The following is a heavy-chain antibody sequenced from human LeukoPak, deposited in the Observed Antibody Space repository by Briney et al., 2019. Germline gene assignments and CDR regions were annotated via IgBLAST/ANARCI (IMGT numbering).Heavy chain of an antibody. CDR2: INHSGST. D-gene: IGHD6-6*01. CDR1: GGSFSGYY. J-gene: IGHJ4*02. V-gene: IGHV4-34*01. CDR3: ARGDRNNESIAARGFDY. Sequence: SETLSLTCAVYGGSFSGYYWSWIRQPPGKGLEWIGEINHSGSTNYNPSLKSRVTISVDTSKNQFSLKLSSVTAADTAVYYCARGDRNNESIAARGFDYWGQGTLVTVSS.